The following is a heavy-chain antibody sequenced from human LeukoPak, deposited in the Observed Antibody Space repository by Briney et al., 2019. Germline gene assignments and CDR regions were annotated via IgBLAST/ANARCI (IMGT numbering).Heavy chain of an antibody. CDR3: ARGGSGYDKTFDY. Sequence: SGTLSLTCAASGGSISSSNWWSWVRQPPGKGLEWIGYIYYSGSTYYNPSLKSRVTISVDTSKNQFSLKLSSVTAADTAVYYCARGGSGYDKTFDYWGQGTLVTVSS. CDR1: GGSISSSNW. D-gene: IGHD5-12*01. J-gene: IGHJ4*02. V-gene: IGHV4-4*02. CDR2: IYYSGST.